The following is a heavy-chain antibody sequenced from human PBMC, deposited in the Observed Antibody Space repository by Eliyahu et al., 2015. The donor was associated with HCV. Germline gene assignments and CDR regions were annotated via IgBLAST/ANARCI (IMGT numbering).Heavy chain of an antibody. Sequence: QVQLVESGGGVVQPGRSLRLSCAASGFSFRYYGXHWVRQAPGKGLEWVAVMSYDGSNEYFADSVKGRFTLSRDNSKNTLYLQMNSLRVEDSAVYYCAKDRAVNHWGSYLDYYSGMDVWGQGITVTVSS. CDR2: MSYDGSNE. J-gene: IGHJ6*02. CDR1: GFSFRYYG. D-gene: IGHD3-16*01. V-gene: IGHV3-30*18. CDR3: AKDRAVNHWGSYLDYYSGMDV.